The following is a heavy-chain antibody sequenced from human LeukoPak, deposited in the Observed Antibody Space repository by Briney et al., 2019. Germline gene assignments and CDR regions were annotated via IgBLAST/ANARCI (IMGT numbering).Heavy chain of an antibody. CDR1: GFTFSGYW. Sequence: GGSLRLSCAASGFTFSGYWMHWVRQAPGKGLVWVAYIKEDGTETYYVDSVKGRFTISRDNAKNSLYLQMNSLRVEDTAVYYCAKEGRSLQTYWGQGTLVTVSS. CDR3: AKEGRSLQTY. D-gene: IGHD5-24*01. V-gene: IGHV3-7*03. J-gene: IGHJ4*02. CDR2: IKEDGTET.